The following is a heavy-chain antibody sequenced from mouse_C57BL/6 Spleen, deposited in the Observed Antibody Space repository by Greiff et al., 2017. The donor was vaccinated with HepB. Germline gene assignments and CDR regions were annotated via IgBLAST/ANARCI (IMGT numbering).Heavy chain of an antibody. J-gene: IGHJ4*01. V-gene: IGHV5-4*01. CDR3: ARDYSGSSYYYAMDY. D-gene: IGHD1-1*01. CDR1: GFTFSSYA. CDR2: ISDGGSYT. Sequence: EVHLVESGGGLVKPGGSLKLSCAASGFTFSSYAMSWVRQTPEKRLEWVATISDGGSYTYYPDNVKGRCTISRDNAKNNLYLQMSHLKSEDTAMYYCARDYSGSSYYYAMDYWGQGTSVTVSS.